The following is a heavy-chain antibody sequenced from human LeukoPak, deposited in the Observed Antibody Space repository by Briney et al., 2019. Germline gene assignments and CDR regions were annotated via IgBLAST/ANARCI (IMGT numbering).Heavy chain of an antibody. CDR3: ARVGYYESSGYYEY. CDR2: INPNSGGT. J-gene: IGHJ4*02. V-gene: IGHV1-2*06. D-gene: IGHD3-22*01. CDR1: GYTLTDYY. Sequence: ASVKVSCKASGYTLTDYYMHWVRQAPGQGLEWMGRINPNSGGTNYAQKFQGRVTMTRDTSISTVYKELSRLRSDDTAVYYCARVGYYESSGYYEYWGQGTLVTVSS.